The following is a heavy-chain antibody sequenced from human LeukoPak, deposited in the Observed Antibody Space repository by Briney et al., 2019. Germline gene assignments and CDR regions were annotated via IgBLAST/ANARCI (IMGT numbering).Heavy chain of an antibody. CDR2: IYYSGST. Sequence: SETLSLTCTVSGGSISSYYRSWIRQPPGKGLEWIGYIYYSGSTNYNPSLKSRVTISVDTSKNQFSLKLSSVTAADTAVYYCASYDFWSGYHDYWGQGTLVTVSS. V-gene: IGHV4-59*01. D-gene: IGHD3-3*01. CDR3: ASYDFWSGYHDY. CDR1: GGSISSYY. J-gene: IGHJ4*02.